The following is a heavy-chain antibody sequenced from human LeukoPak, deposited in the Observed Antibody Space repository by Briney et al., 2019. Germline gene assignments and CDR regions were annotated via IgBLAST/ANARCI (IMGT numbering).Heavy chain of an antibody. Sequence: GGSLRLSCAASGFTFRDYDMNWVRQAPGKGLEWVSFIGSSGSPIYYADSVKGRFTISRDNAKNSLYLQMSSLRVEDTAVYYCARGPAGDPFDHWGQGTLVTVSS. CDR3: ARGPAGDPFDH. CDR1: GFTFRDYD. CDR2: IGSSGSPI. D-gene: IGHD3-16*01. V-gene: IGHV3-48*03. J-gene: IGHJ4*02.